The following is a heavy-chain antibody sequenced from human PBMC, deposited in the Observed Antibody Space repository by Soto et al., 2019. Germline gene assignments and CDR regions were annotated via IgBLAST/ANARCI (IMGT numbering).Heavy chain of an antibody. CDR2: MYYSGST. CDR3: ARAGAATLSDY. Sequence: PSETLSVTCPVSGVSISNYYLSWIRQPPGKGLEWIGYMYYSGSTNYNPSLKSRVTISLDTSKNQFSLKLSSVTAADTAVYYCARAGAATLSDYWGQGTLVTVSS. J-gene: IGHJ4*02. D-gene: IGHD2-15*01. V-gene: IGHV4-59*01. CDR1: GVSISNYY.